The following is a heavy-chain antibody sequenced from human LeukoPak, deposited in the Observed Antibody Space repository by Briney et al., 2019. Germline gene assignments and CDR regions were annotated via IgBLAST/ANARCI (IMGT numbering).Heavy chain of an antibody. Sequence: PGGSLRLSCAASGFTFSSYAMSWARQAPGKGLEWVAFIRYDGSNKYYADSVKGRFTISRDNSKNTLYLQMNSLRAEDTAVYYCAKDPAAITAPDYYYYYYMDVWGKGTTVTVSS. CDR2: IRYDGSNK. V-gene: IGHV3-30*02. J-gene: IGHJ6*03. CDR3: AKDPAAITAPDYYYYYYMDV. CDR1: GFTFSSYA. D-gene: IGHD2-2*01.